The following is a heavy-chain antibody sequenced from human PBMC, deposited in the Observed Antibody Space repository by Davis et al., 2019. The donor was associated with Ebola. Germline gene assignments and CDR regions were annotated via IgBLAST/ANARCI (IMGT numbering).Heavy chain of an antibody. CDR1: GGSISSGGYY. J-gene: IGHJ6*02. CDR2: IYYSGST. V-gene: IGHV4-31*03. D-gene: IGHD6-13*01. CDR3: ASGQYSSSWYSYYYGMDV. Sequence: LRLSCTVSGGSISSGGYYWSWIRQHPGKGLEWIGYIYYSGSTYYNPSLKSRVTISVDTSKNQFSLKLSSVTAADTAVYYCASGQYSSSWYSYYYGMDVWGQGTTVTVSS.